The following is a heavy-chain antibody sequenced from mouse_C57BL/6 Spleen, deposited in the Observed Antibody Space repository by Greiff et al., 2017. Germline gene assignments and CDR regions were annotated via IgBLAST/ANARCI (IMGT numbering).Heavy chain of an antibody. V-gene: IGHV2-2*01. D-gene: IGHD1-1*01. CDR1: GFSLTSYG. Sequence: VQLQQSGPGLVQPSQSLSITCTVSGFSLTSYGVHWVRQSPGKGLEWLGVIWSGGSTDYNAAFISRLSSSKDHSKSQVFFKMNSLQADDTAIYYCARKGHYYGSSPYYAMDDWGQGTSVTVSS. J-gene: IGHJ4*01. CDR3: ARKGHYYGSSPYYAMDD. CDR2: IWSGGST.